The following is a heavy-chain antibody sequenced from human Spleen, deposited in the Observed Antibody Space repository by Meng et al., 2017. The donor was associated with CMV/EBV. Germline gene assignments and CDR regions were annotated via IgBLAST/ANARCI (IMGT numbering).Heavy chain of an antibody. CDR3: ARAIAAAGIVGRFDY. CDR2: ISSSGSTI. CDR1: GFTFSSYE. D-gene: IGHD6-13*01. Sequence: GGSLRLSCAASGFTFSSYEMNWVRQAPGKGLEWVSYISSSGSTIYYADSVKGRFTISRDNAKNSLYLQMNSLRAEDTAVYYCARAIAAAGIVGRFDYWGQGTLFTVSS. V-gene: IGHV3-48*03. J-gene: IGHJ4*02.